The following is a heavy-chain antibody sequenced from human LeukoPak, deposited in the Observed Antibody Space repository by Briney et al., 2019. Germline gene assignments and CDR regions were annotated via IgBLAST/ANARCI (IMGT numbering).Heavy chain of an antibody. CDR2: INPNSGGT. Sequence: ASVKVSCKASGYTFTGYYMHWVRRAPGQGLEWMGWINPNSGGTNYAQKFQGRVTMTRDTSISTAYMELSRLRSDDTAVYYCARIAAVAGKYNWFDPWGQGTLVTVSS. J-gene: IGHJ5*02. CDR1: GYTFTGYY. D-gene: IGHD6-19*01. V-gene: IGHV1-2*02. CDR3: ARIAAVAGKYNWFDP.